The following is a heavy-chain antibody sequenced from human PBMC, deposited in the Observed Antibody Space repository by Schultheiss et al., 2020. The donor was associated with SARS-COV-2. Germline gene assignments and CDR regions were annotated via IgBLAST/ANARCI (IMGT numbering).Heavy chain of an antibody. V-gene: IGHV3-30*03. CDR2: ISYDGSNK. CDR3: VRHADYFDSSGYLY. D-gene: IGHD3-22*01. J-gene: IGHJ4*02. CDR1: GFTFSSYG. Sequence: GGSLRLSCAASGFTFSSYGMHWVRQAPGKGLEWVAVISYDGSNKYYADSVKGRFTISRDNAKNSLYLQMSSLRAEDTAVYHCVRHADYFDSSGYLYWGQGTLVTVSS.